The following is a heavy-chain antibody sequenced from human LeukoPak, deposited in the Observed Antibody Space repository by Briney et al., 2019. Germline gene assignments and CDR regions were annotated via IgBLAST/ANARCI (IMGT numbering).Heavy chain of an antibody. CDR1: GFTFSSYW. CDR3: ARGGGLDV. D-gene: IGHD3-16*01. Sequence: GGSLRLSCVVSGFTFSSYWMSWVRQAPGKGLEWVASINHNGNVNYYVDSVKGRFTISRDNAKNSLYLQMSNLRAEDTAVYFCARGGGLDVWGQGATVTVSS. CDR2: INHNGNVN. V-gene: IGHV3-7*03. J-gene: IGHJ6*02.